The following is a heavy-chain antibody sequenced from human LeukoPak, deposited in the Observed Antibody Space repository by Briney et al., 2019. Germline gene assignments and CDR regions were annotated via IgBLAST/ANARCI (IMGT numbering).Heavy chain of an antibody. J-gene: IGHJ6*03. V-gene: IGHV3-48*04. CDR3: VRGGAAGTNYYYYYYMDV. CDR1: GFTFSSYS. Sequence: GGSLRLSCAASGFTFSSYSMNWVRQAPGKGLEWVSYISSSSSIIYYADSVKGRFTISRDNAKNSLYLQMNSLRAEDTAVYYCVRGGAAGTNYYYYYYMDVWGKGTTVTVSS. CDR2: ISSSSSII. D-gene: IGHD2-15*01.